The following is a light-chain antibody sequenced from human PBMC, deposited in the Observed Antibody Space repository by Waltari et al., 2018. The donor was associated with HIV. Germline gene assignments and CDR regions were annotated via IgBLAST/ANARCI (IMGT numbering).Light chain of an antibody. V-gene: IGLV1-40*01. CDR1: SSNIGAGHD. CDR2: GNN. J-gene: IGLJ2*01. Sequence: QSVLTQPPSVSGAPGQRVTISCTGNSSNIGAGHDVHWYRQLPGTAPKFLISGNNFRPSGVPDRFSGSKSGTSASLVMTGFQADDEAVYYCHCTDSSMMGPVVFGGGTKLTVL. CDR3: HCTDSSMMGPVV.